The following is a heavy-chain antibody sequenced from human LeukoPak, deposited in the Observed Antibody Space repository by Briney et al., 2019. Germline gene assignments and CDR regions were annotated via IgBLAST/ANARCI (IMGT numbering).Heavy chain of an antibody. CDR2: IKQDGSEK. D-gene: IGHD2-2*01. CDR3: ARGRSWDIVVGGYYFDY. Sequence: GGSLRLSCAASGFTFSSYWMSWVRQAPGKGLEWVANIKQDGSEKYYVDSVKGRFTISRDNAKNSLYLQMNSLRAEDTAVYYCARGRSWDIVVGGYYFDYWGQGTLVTVSS. CDR1: GFTFSSYW. J-gene: IGHJ4*02. V-gene: IGHV3-7*01.